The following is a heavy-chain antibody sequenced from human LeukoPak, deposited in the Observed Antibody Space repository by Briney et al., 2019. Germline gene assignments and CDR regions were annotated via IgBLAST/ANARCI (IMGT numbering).Heavy chain of an antibody. Sequence: SETLSLTCAVYGGSSSGYYWSWIRQPPGKGLEWIGEINHSGSTNYNPSLKSRVTISVDTSKNQFSLKLSSVTAADTAVYYCARSTVTTWYYYYGMDVWGQGTTVTVSS. CDR3: ARSTVTTWYYYYGMDV. V-gene: IGHV4-34*01. CDR2: INHSGST. CDR1: GGSSSGYY. D-gene: IGHD4-17*01. J-gene: IGHJ6*02.